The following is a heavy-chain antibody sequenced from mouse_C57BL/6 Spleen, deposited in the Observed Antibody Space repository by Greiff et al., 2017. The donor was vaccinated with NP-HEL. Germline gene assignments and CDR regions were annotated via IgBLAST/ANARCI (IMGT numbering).Heavy chain of an antibody. D-gene: IGHD1-1*02. CDR2: INPSTGGT. CDR3: AVLSPSFDY. CDR1: GYSFTGYY. Sequence: EVQLQESGPELVKPGASVKISCKASGYSFTGYYMNWVKQSPEKSLEWIGEINPSTGGTTYNQKFKAKATLTVDKSSSTAYMQLKSLTSEYSAVYYCAVLSPSFDYWGQGTTLTVSS. J-gene: IGHJ2*01. V-gene: IGHV1-42*01.